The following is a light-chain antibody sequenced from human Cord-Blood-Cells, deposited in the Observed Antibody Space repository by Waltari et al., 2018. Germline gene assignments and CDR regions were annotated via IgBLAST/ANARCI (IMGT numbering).Light chain of an antibody. CDR3: QQYGSSPLS. V-gene: IGKV3-20*01. CDR1: PSVSSSY. Sequence: VLTQSPGTLSLSPGERATLSCRASPSVSSSYLAWYQQKPGQAPRLLIYGASSRATGIPDRFSGSGSGTDFTLTISRLEPEDFAVYYCQQYGSSPLSFGQGTKVEIK. J-gene: IGKJ1*01. CDR2: GAS.